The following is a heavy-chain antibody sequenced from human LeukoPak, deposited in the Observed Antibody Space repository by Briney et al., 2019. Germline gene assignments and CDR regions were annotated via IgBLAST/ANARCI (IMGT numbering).Heavy chain of an antibody. V-gene: IGHV4-59*01. CDR1: GGSISPYY. D-gene: IGHD4-17*01. CDR2: IYYSGST. Sequence: SETLSLTCTVSGGSISPYYWSWIRQPPGKGLEWVGYIYYSGSTNYNPSLKSRVTMSLDTSKNQFSLKLSSVTAADTAVYYCARADGDQIDYWGQGTLVTVSS. CDR3: ARADGDQIDY. J-gene: IGHJ4*02.